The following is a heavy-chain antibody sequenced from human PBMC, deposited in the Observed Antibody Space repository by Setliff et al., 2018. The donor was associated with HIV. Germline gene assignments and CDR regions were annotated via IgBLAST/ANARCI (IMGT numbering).Heavy chain of an antibody. Sequence: GGSLRLSCAASGFTFSSYAMHWVRQAPGKGLEWVALISYHGGDKNFADSVKGRFTISRDNSKNTLYLQMNSLRSEDTAVYYCARDQKLEPRDYYYYYMDVWGRGTTVTVSS. CDR2: ISYHGGDK. CDR3: ARDQKLEPRDYYYYYMDV. V-gene: IGHV3-30*04. J-gene: IGHJ6*03. D-gene: IGHD1-1*01. CDR1: GFTFSSYA.